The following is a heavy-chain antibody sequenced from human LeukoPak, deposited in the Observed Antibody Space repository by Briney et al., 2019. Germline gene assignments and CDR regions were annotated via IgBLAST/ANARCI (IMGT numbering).Heavy chain of an antibody. CDR1: GGTFSSYA. D-gene: IGHD2-21*01. CDR3: ARVEDCGGDCYSGYFQH. CDR2: IIPIFGTA. V-gene: IGHV1-69*13. Sequence: SVKVSCKASGGTFSSYAISWVRQAPGQGLEWMGGIIPIFGTANYAQKFQGRVTITADESTSTAYMELSSLRSEDTAVYYCARVEDCGGDCYSGYFQHWGQGTLVTVSS. J-gene: IGHJ1*01.